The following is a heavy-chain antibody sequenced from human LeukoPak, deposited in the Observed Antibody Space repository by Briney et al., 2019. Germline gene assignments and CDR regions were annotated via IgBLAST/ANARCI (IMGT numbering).Heavy chain of an antibody. D-gene: IGHD3-9*01. CDR3: SRCGDILYGASGGWFDP. V-gene: IGHV4-34*01. CDR1: GGSFSGYY. CDR2: INHSGST. J-gene: IGHJ5*02. Sequence: SETLSLTCAVSGGSFSGYYWSWIRQPPGKGLEWIGEINHSGSTNYNPSLKSRVTISVDTSKNQFSLKLSSVTGADTAVYYCSRCGDILYGASGGWFDPWGQGTLVTVSS.